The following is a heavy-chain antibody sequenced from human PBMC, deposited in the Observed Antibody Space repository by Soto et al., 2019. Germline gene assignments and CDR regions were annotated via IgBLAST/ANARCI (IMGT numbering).Heavy chain of an antibody. Sequence: GGSLRLSCAASGFTFSSYEMNWVRQAPGKGLEWVSYISSGGSTIYYADSVRGRFTISRDNAKNSLYLQMNSLRAEDTAVYYCARVRNYYGSGSYPYYYYGMDVWGQGTTVTVSS. CDR2: ISSGGSTI. J-gene: IGHJ6*01. CDR1: GFTFSSYE. D-gene: IGHD3-10*01. CDR3: ARVRNYYGSGSYPYYYYGMDV. V-gene: IGHV3-48*03.